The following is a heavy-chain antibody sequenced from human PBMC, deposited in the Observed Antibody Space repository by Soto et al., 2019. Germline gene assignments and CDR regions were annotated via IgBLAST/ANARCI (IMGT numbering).Heavy chain of an antibody. J-gene: IGHJ5*02. CDR1: GFSFSTYD. Sequence: PGGSLRLSCAASGFSFSTYDMNWVRQAPGKGLEWVSYISGGSSRIFHADSVKGRFTISRDNAKNSLYLQMNSLRDEDTGVYYCARWGCSSTSCYTKHNWFDPWGQGALVTVSS. CDR3: ARWGCSSTSCYTKHNWFDP. CDR2: ISGGSSRI. V-gene: IGHV3-48*02. D-gene: IGHD2-2*02.